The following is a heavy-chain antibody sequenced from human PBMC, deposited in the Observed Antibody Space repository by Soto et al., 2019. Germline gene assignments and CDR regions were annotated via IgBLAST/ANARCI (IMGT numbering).Heavy chain of an antibody. CDR1: GGYISSSSYY. CDR3: ARLSYDSSGYYYGKTAYYFDY. Sequence: QLQLQESGPGLVKPSETLSLTCTVSGGYISSSSYYWGWIRQPPGKGLEWIGSIYYSGSTYYNPSLKSRVTISVDTPKNQFSLKLSSVTAADTAVYYCARLSYDSSGYYYGKTAYYFDYWGQGTLVTVSS. CDR2: IYYSGST. J-gene: IGHJ4*02. D-gene: IGHD3-22*01. V-gene: IGHV4-39*01.